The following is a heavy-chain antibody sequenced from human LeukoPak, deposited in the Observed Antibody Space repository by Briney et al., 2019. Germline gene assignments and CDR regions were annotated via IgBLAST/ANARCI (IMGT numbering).Heavy chain of an antibody. J-gene: IGHJ4*02. CDR2: ISGSGGST. V-gene: IGHV3-23*01. CDR1: GFTFNTYA. Sequence: GGSLRLSCAASGFTFNTYAMTWVRQAPGKRLEWVSAISGSGGSTYYADSVKGRFTISRDNSKNPLYLQMNSLRAEDTAVYFCRRRPHTRYYDSSGYYYFDYWGQGTLVTVSS. D-gene: IGHD3-22*01. CDR3: RRRPHTRYYDSSGYYYFDY.